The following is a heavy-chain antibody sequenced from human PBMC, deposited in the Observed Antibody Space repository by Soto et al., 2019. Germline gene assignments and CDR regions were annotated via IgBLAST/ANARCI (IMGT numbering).Heavy chain of an antibody. CDR3: AKCRGLGSGSYVDY. CDR2: IHNSGSS. CDR1: DGSFSNSY. V-gene: IGHV4-59*01. D-gene: IGHD3-10*01. Sequence: SETLSLTCTVSDGSFSNSYCTWIRHPPGKGLEWIGYIHNSGSSNYNPSLRSRVTMSVETSKNQFSLKLTSVTAADKAVYYCAKCRGLGSGSYVDYWGQGTLVTFPS. J-gene: IGHJ4*02.